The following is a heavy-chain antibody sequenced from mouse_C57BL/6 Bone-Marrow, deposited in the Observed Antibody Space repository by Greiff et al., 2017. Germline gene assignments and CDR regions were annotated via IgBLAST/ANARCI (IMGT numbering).Heavy chain of an antibody. J-gene: IGHJ4*01. D-gene: IGHD1-1*01. Sequence: EVQLQQSGPELVKPGASVKISCKASGYTFTDYYMNWVQQSHGKSLEWVGDINPNSGGTSYIQKFKGKVTLTVDKSSSTAYMELRSLTSEDSAVYYCARVYGSSVPNFYYAMDYWGQGTSVTVSS. CDR2: INPNSGGT. CDR1: GYTFTDYY. CDR3: ARVYGSSVPNFYYAMDY. V-gene: IGHV1-26*01.